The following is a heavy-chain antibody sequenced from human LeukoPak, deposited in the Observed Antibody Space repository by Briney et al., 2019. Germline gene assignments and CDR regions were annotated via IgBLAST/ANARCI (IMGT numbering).Heavy chain of an antibody. V-gene: IGHV3-11*01. J-gene: IGHJ4*02. CDR3: AREGGYYHLDY. D-gene: IGHD3-22*01. CDR1: GFTFNNYY. Sequence: GGSLRLSCAASGFTFNNYYMSWIRQAPGKGLEWISYISSTVSTTYYADSAKGRFTISRDNAKNSLYLQMNSLRAENTAVYYCAREGGYYHLDYWGQGTLVTVSS. CDR2: ISSTVSTT.